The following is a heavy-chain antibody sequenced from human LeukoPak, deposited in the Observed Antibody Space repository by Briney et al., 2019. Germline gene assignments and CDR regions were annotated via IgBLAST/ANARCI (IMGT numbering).Heavy chain of an antibody. D-gene: IGHD2-2*01. CDR2: ISGSGGST. J-gene: IGHJ3*02. CDR3: ANIVVVPAAIGYDAFDI. Sequence: AGGSLRLSCAASGFTFSSYAMSWVRQAPGKGLEWVSAISGSGGSTYYADSVKGRFTISRDNSKNTLYLQMNSLRAEDTAVYYCANIVVVPAAIGYDAFDIWGQGTMVIVSS. V-gene: IGHV3-23*01. CDR1: GFTFSSYA.